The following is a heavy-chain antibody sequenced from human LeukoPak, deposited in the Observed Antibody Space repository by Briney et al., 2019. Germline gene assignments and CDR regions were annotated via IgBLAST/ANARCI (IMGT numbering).Heavy chain of an antibody. D-gene: IGHD4-23*01. CDR3: ATDYGGKRHAFDI. V-gene: IGHV1-69*13. J-gene: IGHJ3*02. CDR1: GGTFSSYA. Sequence: SVKVSCKASGGTFSSYAISWVRQAPGQGLDWMGGIIPIFGTANYAQKFQGRVTITADESTSTAYMELSSLRSEDTAVYYCATDYGGKRHAFDIWGQGTMVTVSS. CDR2: IIPIFGTA.